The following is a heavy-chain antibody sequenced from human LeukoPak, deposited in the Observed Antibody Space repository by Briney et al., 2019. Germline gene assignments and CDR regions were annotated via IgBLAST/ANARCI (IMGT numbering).Heavy chain of an antibody. CDR1: GFAVSSNY. CDR2: VYSGRST. Sequence: PGRSLRLSCAASGFAVSSNYMTWVRQAPGKGLERVSVVYSGRSTEYADSVKGRFTISRDNSKNTLYLQMNSLRAEDTAVYYCARTSSAVNTKGLDSWGQGTLVTVSS. CDR3: ARTSSAVNTKGLDS. V-gene: IGHV3-53*01. J-gene: IGHJ4*02. D-gene: IGHD6-13*01.